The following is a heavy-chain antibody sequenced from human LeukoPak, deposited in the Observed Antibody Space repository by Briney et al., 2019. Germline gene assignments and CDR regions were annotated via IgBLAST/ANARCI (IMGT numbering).Heavy chain of an antibody. D-gene: IGHD5-12*01. Sequence: PGGSLRLSCAASGFTFSSYSMNWVRQAPGKGLEWVSYISDSGAMYYADSVRGRFTISRENAQNPLFLQMNSLRAEDTAVYYCARDGGYRGYDADCWGQGTLVTVSS. J-gene: IGHJ4*02. CDR2: ISDSGAM. CDR1: GFTFSSYS. V-gene: IGHV3-48*01. CDR3: ARDGGYRGYDADC.